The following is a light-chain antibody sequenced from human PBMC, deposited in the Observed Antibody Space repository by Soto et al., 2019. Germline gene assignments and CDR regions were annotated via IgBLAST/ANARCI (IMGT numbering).Light chain of an antibody. CDR3: QQYSSSPS. Sequence: EIVMTQSPTTLSVSPVEIATLSCRASQSVSTNLAWYQQKPGQVPSLLIYGASTRASGIPARFSGSGSGTEFTLTIGSLQSEDFAVYYCQQYSSSPSFGQGTRREIK. V-gene: IGKV3-15*01. CDR1: QSVSTN. J-gene: IGKJ5*01. CDR2: GAS.